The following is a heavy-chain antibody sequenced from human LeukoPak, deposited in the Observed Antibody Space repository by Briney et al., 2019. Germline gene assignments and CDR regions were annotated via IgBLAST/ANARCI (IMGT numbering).Heavy chain of an antibody. J-gene: IGHJ4*02. CDR3: ARGPLYYYDSSGPPPYYFDY. D-gene: IGHD3-22*01. CDR1: GGSISSSSYY. V-gene: IGHV4-61*05. CDR2: IYYSGST. Sequence: PSETLSLTCTVSGGSISSSSYYWGWIRQPPGKGLEWIGYIYYSGSTNYNPSLKSRVTISVDTSKNQFSLKLSSVTAADTAVYYCARGPLYYYDSSGPPPYYFDYWGQGTLVTVSS.